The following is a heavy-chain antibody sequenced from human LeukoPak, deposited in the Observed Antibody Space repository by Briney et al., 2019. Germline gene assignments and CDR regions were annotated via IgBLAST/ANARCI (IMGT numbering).Heavy chain of an antibody. CDR1: GFTFDDYG. D-gene: IGHD2-8*02. CDR2: ISSSSSYI. CDR3: ARDPGGTI. V-gene: IGHV3-21*01. Sequence: GGSLRLSCAAFGFTFDDYGMSWVRQVPGKGLEWVSSISSSSSYIYYADSVKGRFTISRDNAKNSLYLQMNSLRAEDTAVYYCARDPGGTIWGQGTLVTVSS. J-gene: IGHJ4*02.